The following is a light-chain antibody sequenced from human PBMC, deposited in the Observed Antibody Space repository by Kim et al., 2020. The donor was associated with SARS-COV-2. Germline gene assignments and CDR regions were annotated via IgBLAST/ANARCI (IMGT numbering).Light chain of an antibody. V-gene: IGLV2-8*01. CDR1: SSDVGGYNY. CDR3: SSYAGSTLV. J-gene: IGLJ2*01. Sequence: PGQSVTISCTGTSSDVGGYNYVSWYQQHPGKAPKLMIYEVSKRPSGVPDRFSGSKSGNTASLTVSGLQAEDEADYYCSSYAGSTLVFGGGTKLTVL. CDR2: EVS.